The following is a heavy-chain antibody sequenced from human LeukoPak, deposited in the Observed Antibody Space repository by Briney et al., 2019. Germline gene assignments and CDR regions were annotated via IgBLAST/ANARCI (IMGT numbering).Heavy chain of an antibody. V-gene: IGHV3-74*01. CDR2: INNDGSTT. CDR3: ARAYCSGGSCPYWYFDL. D-gene: IGHD2-15*01. Sequence: PGGSLRLSCAASGFNSTMYWMHWVRQAPGKGLVWVSRINNDGSTTSHADSVKGRFTISRDNAKNTLYLQMNSLRAEDAAVYYCARAYCSGGSCPYWYFDLWGRGTLVTVSS. CDR1: GFNSTMYW. J-gene: IGHJ2*01.